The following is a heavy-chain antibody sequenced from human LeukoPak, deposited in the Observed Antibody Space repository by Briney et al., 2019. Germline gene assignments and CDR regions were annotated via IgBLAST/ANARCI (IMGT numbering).Heavy chain of an antibody. V-gene: IGHV3-33*06. CDR3: AKDRSLERGDYFDY. CDR1: VFTLSSYG. CDR2: IWYDGSNK. Sequence: GGSLSLSRAASVFTLSSYGMHGVRQAPAKGREWVGVIWYDGSNKHYADSLKGGFTISRDNSKNTLYLQMNGLRAEDTAVYYCAKDRSLERGDYFDYWGGGTLVTV. J-gene: IGHJ4*02.